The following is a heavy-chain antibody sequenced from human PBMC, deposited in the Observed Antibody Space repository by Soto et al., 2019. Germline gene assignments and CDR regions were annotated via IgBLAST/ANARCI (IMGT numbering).Heavy chain of an antibody. CDR3: ARGKLSLTQIDHFDY. CDR1: GDSVSSNSAA. CDR2: TYYRSKWYN. Sequence: SHTLSLTCAISGDSVSSNSAAWNWIRQSPSRGLEWLGRTYYRSKWYNDYAVSVKSRITINPDTSKNQFSLQLNSVTPEDTAVYYCARGKLSLTQIDHFDYWGQGTPVTDST. D-gene: IGHD3-9*01. J-gene: IGHJ4*02. V-gene: IGHV6-1*01.